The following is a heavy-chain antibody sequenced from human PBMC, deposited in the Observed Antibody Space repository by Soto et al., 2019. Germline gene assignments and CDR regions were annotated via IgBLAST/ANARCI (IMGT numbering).Heavy chain of an antibody. CDR3: AREIWGYSSSSGQVYYYYGMDV. D-gene: IGHD6-6*01. CDR2: TYYRTKWYN. J-gene: IGHJ6*02. Sequence: PSQTLSLTCAITGDSVSSNSAAWHWIRQSPSKGLEWMGRTYYRTKWYNDYAVSMKSRITINPDTSKNQFSLQLNSVTPEDTAVYYFAREIWGYSSSSGQVYYYYGMDVWGQGTTVTVSS. CDR1: GDSVSSNSAA. V-gene: IGHV6-1*01.